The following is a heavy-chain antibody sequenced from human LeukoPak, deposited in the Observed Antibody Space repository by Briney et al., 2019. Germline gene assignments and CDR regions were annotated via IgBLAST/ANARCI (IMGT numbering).Heavy chain of an antibody. J-gene: IGHJ6*02. CDR1: GFSFSSYG. Sequence: PGGSLRLSCAASGFSFSSYGMHWVRQAPGKGLEWVAVIWYDGSIKYYGDSVKGRFTISRDNSKNTLYLQMNSLRAEDTAVYYCARWDTYYYYGMGVWGQGTTVTVSS. V-gene: IGHV3-33*01. CDR3: ARWDTYYYYGMGV. CDR2: IWYDGSIK. D-gene: IGHD5-18*01.